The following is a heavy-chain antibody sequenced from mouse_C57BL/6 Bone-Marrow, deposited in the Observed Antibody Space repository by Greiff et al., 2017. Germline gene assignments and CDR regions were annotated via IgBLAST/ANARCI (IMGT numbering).Heavy chain of an antibody. CDR2: IYPGSGNT. Sequence: QVHVKQSGAELVRPGASVKLSCKASGYTFTDYYINWVKQRPGQGLEWIARIYPGSGNTYYNEKFKGKATLTAEKSSSTAYMQLSSLTSEDSAVYFCARGKGYDYDAWFAYWGQGTLVTVSA. D-gene: IGHD2-4*01. J-gene: IGHJ3*01. CDR1: GYTFTDYY. CDR3: ARGKGYDYDAWFAY. V-gene: IGHV1-76*01.